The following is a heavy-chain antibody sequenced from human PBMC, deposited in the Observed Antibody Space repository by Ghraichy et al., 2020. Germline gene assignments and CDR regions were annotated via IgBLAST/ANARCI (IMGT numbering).Heavy chain of an antibody. CDR3: ARWGDGMDV. CDR2: IYYSGST. Sequence: SETLSLTCTVSGGSISSSSYYWGWIRQPPGKGLEWIGSIYYSGSTYYNPSLKSRVTISVDTSKNQFSLKLSSVTAADTAVYYCARWGDGMDVWGQGTTVTVSS. CDR1: GGSISSSSYY. D-gene: IGHD3-16*01. J-gene: IGHJ6*02. V-gene: IGHV4-39*01.